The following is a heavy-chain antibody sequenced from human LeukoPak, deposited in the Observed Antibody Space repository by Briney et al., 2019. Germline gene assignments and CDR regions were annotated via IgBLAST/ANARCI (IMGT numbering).Heavy chain of an antibody. D-gene: IGHD3-22*01. V-gene: IGHV1-2*02. CDR2: INPNSGGT. CDR1: GYTFTGYY. Sequence: ASVKVSCKASGYTFTGYYMHWVRQAPGQGLEWMGWINPNSGGTNYAQKFQGRVTMTRDTSISTASMELSRLRSDDTAVYYCARGTMITMIVAHLNWFDPWGQGTLVTVSS. J-gene: IGHJ5*02. CDR3: ARGTMITMIVAHLNWFDP.